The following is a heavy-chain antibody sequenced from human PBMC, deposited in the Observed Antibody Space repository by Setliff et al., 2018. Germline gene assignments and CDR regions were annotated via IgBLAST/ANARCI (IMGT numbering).Heavy chain of an antibody. J-gene: IGHJ3*02. CDR3: ATMYYYDSSGYLGHAFDI. D-gene: IGHD3-22*01. V-gene: IGHV1-24*01. CDR2: FDPEDGET. Sequence: ASVKVSCKVSGYTLTELSRHWARRAPGKGLEWMGGFDPEDGETIYAQKFQGRVTMTEDTSTDTAYMELSSLRSEDTAVYYCATMYYYDSSGYLGHAFDIWGQGTMVTVSS. CDR1: GYTLTELS.